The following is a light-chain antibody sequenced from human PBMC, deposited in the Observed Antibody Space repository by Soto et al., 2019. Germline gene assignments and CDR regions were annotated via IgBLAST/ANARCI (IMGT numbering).Light chain of an antibody. CDR1: SSDVGGYSY. Sequence: QSALTQPPSASGSPGQSVTISCTGASSDVGGYSYVSWYQQLPGTAPKLLIYDDDKRPSGIPDRFSGSKSGTSATLGITGFQTGDEADYYCGSWDSSLSAYVFATGTKVTVL. CDR2: DDD. J-gene: IGLJ1*01. V-gene: IGLV1-51*01. CDR3: GSWDSSLSAYV.